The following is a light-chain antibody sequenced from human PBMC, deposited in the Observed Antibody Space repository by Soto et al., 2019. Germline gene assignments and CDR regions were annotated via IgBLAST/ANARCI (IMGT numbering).Light chain of an antibody. CDR2: SSD. CDR3: AAWDDSLNGHV. Sequence: QSVLTQPPSASGTPGQRVTISCSGGSSNIGRHTVNWYQQLPGTVPKLLIQSSDKRPSGVPDRFSGSTSGTSGSLAISGLQSEDEADYYCAAWDDSLNGHVFGTGTKLTVL. CDR1: SSNIGRHT. J-gene: IGLJ1*01. V-gene: IGLV1-44*01.